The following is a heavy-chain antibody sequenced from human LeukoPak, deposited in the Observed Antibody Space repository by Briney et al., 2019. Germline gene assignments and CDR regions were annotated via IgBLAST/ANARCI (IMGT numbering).Heavy chain of an antibody. J-gene: IGHJ4*02. D-gene: IGHD4-17*01. Sequence: SVTLSLTCTVSGASINSYYWSWIRQPPGKGLEWIGYIYYSGSTNYNPSLKSRVTISVDTSKNQFSLKVSSVTAADTAVYYCASVGYGDYVWGQGTLVTVSS. V-gene: IGHV4-59*01. CDR3: ASVGYGDYV. CDR2: IYYSGST. CDR1: GASINSYY.